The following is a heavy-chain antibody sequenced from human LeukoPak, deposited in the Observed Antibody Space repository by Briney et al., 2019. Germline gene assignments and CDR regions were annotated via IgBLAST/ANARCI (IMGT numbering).Heavy chain of an antibody. D-gene: IGHD6-6*01. Sequence: GGSLRLSCAASGFTFSSYGMHWVRQAPGKGLEWVAFIRYDGSNKYYADSVKGRFTISRDNSKNTLYLQMNSLRAEDTAVYYCAKDLPTPAYSSSSSFDYWGQGTLVTVSS. CDR3: AKDLPTPAYSSSSSFDY. J-gene: IGHJ4*02. V-gene: IGHV3-30*02. CDR1: GFTFSSYG. CDR2: IRYDGSNK.